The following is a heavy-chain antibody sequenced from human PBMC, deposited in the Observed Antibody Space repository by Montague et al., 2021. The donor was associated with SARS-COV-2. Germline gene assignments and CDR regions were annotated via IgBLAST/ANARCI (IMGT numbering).Heavy chain of an antibody. V-gene: IGHV3-53*04. CDR3: ARTKDDYYDSSGPLDY. CDR1: TFTVSSNY. CDR2: IYKDGTT. D-gene: IGHD3-22*01. Sequence: SLRLSCAASTFTVSSNYMSWVRQAPGKGLEWVSVIYKDGTTYYADSVKGRFTISRHNSKNTLFLQMNSPTAEDTAMYYCARTKDDYYDSSGPLDYWGQGTLVTVSS. J-gene: IGHJ4*02.